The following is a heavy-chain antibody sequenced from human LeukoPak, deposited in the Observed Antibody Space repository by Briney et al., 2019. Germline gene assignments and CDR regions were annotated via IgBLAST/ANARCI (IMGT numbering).Heavy chain of an antibody. CDR3: ASSMLGDYPYIYYYYGMDV. V-gene: IGHV3-30-3*01. J-gene: IGHJ6*02. CDR1: GFTFSSYA. CDR2: ISYDGSNK. Sequence: GGSLRLSCAASGFTFSSYAMHWVRQTPETPGKGLEWVAVISYDGSNKYYADSVKGRFTISRDNSKNTLYLQMNSLRAEDTAVYYCASSMLGDYPYIYYYYGMDVWGQGTTVTVSS. D-gene: IGHD4-17*01.